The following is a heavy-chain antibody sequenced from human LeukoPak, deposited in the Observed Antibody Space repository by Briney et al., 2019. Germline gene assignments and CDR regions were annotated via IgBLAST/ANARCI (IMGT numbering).Heavy chain of an antibody. CDR3: AKISLRDYGDPVEFFDI. Sequence: GGSLRLSCAASGFTFSSYGMHWVRQAPGKGPEWVAVISYDGSNKYYADSVKGRFTISRDNSKNTLYLQMNSLRAEDTAVYYCAKISLRDYGDPVEFFDIWGQGTMVTVSS. J-gene: IGHJ3*02. CDR1: GFTFSSYG. CDR2: ISYDGSNK. D-gene: IGHD4-17*01. V-gene: IGHV3-30*18.